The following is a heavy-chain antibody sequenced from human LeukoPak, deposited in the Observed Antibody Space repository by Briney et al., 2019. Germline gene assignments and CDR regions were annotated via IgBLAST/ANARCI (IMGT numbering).Heavy chain of an antibody. D-gene: IGHD2-2*01. CDR3: ARGVVPAALNWFDP. V-gene: IGHV1-46*01. Sequence: ASVKVSCKASGYTFTSYYMHWVRQAPGQGLEWMGIINPSGGSTSYAQKFQGRVTITADKSTSTAYMELSSLRSEDTAVHYCARGVVPAALNWFDPWGQGTLVTVSS. CDR2: INPSGGST. J-gene: IGHJ5*02. CDR1: GYTFTSYY.